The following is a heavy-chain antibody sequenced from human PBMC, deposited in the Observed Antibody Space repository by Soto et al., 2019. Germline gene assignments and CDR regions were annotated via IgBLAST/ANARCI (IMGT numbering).Heavy chain of an antibody. D-gene: IGHD4-17*01. CDR1: GFTFSDYA. V-gene: IGHV3-23*01. CDR3: AKDPGYGGSGRYLLAY. J-gene: IGHJ4*02. CDR2: MSGSGGST. Sequence: LRLSCAASGFTFSDYAMSWVRQAPGKGLEWVSVMSGSGGSTYYADSVKGRFTISRDNAKNSLYLQMNSLRAEDTAVYYCAKDPGYGGSGRYLLAYCGQGTLVTVSS.